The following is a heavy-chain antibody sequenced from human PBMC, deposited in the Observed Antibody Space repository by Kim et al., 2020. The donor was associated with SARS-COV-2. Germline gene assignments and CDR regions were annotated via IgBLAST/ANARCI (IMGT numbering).Heavy chain of an antibody. J-gene: IGHJ6*02. D-gene: IGHD3-3*01. CDR2: ISSKSTYI. CDR3: VRYETSTYYSSNGMDV. V-gene: IGHV3-11*03. Sequence: GGSLRLSCTASGFTFGDYYMSWIRQAPGKGPECISFISSKSTYIQYADSVKGRFTISRDNAEQNLYLQMNSLRADDTAVYYCVRYETSTYYSSNGMDVWGQGTTVAVSS. CDR1: GFTFGDYY.